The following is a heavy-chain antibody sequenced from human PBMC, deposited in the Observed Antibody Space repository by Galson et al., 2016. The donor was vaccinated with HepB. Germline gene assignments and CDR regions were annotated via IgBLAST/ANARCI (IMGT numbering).Heavy chain of an antibody. CDR1: GFTFSSSG. Sequence: SLRLSCAASGFTFSSSGMAWFRQAPGKGLEWVSTISDTGDTTHYADSVKGRVTISRDNSKDTLYLQMSSLRAEDTAFYYCAKRLSFDSNFYDSWGQGTQGTVSS. V-gene: IGHV3-23*01. CDR3: AKRLSFDSNFYDS. J-gene: IGHJ4*02. D-gene: IGHD3-9*01. CDR2: ISDTGDTT.